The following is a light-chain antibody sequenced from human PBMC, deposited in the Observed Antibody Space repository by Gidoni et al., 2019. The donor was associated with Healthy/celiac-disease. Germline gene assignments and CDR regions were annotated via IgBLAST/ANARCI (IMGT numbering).Light chain of an antibody. CDR2: GAS. Sequence: EIVMTQSTATLSVSPGERATLSCRASQSVSSTLAWYQQNPGQAPRLLSYGASTRATGIPARFSGSGSGTEFTLTISSLQSEDFAVYYCQQYNNWSWTFGQGTKVEIK. CDR1: QSVSST. CDR3: QQYNNWSWT. J-gene: IGKJ1*01. V-gene: IGKV3-15*01.